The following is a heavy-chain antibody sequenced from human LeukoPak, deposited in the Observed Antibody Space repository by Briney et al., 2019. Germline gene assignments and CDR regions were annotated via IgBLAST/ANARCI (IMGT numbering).Heavy chain of an antibody. V-gene: IGHV3-21*01. CDR3: ARDRGYSSGWYYW. J-gene: IGHJ4*02. CDR1: GFTFSSYS. Sequence: GGSLRLSCAASGFTFSSYSMNWVRQAPGKGLEWVSSISSSSSYIYYADSVKGRFTISRDNAKNSLYLQMNSLRAEDTAVYCCARDRGYSSGWYYWWGQGTLVTVSS. CDR2: ISSSSSYI. D-gene: IGHD6-19*01.